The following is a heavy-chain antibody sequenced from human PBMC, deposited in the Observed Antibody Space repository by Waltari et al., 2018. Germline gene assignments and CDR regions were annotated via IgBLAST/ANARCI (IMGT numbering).Heavy chain of an antibody. CDR1: GYTFTDYY. CDR3: ATDGSSSWSFDY. CDR2: VDAEDAET. Sequence: EVQLVQSGAEVKKPGATVKISCKASGYTFTDYYMHWVQQAPGKGLEWMGRVDAEDAETRYAEKFQGRVTITADTSTDTAYMGLSSLRSEDTAVYYCATDGSSSWSFDYWGQGTLVTVPS. D-gene: IGHD6-13*01. J-gene: IGHJ4*02. V-gene: IGHV1-69-2*01.